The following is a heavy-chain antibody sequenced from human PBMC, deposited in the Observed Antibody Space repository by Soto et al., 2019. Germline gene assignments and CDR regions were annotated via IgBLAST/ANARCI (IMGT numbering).Heavy chain of an antibody. V-gene: IGHV3-23*01. D-gene: IGHD1-26*01. CDR3: AKVGIVGALSWSDL. CDR2: ISGSGGST. Sequence: GGSLRLSCAASGFTFSIYAMSWVRQAPGKGLEWVSAISGSGGSTYYADSVKGRFTISRDNSKNTLYLQMNSLRAEDTAVYYCAKVGIVGALSWSDLWGQAILGTVST. CDR1: GFTFSIYA. J-gene: IGHJ5*02.